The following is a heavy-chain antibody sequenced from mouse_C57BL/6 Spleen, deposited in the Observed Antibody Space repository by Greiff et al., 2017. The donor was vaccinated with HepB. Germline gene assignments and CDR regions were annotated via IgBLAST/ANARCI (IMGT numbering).Heavy chain of an antibody. CDR1: GYTFTDYY. CDR3: ARERYGVYDAYAMDY. CDR2: IYPGSGNT. J-gene: IGHJ4*01. Sequence: LVESGAELVRPGASVKLSCKASGYTFTDYYINWVKQRPGQGLEWIARIYPGSGNTYYNEKFKGKATLTAEKSSSTAYMQLSSLTSEDSAVYFCARERYGVYDAYAMDYWGQGTSVTVSS. D-gene: IGHD2-12*01. V-gene: IGHV1-76*01.